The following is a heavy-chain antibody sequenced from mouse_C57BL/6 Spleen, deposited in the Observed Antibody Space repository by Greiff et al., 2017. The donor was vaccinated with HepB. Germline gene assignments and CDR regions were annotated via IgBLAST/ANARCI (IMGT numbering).Heavy chain of an antibody. J-gene: IGHJ3*01. CDR1: GYTFTSYW. D-gene: IGHD2-4*01. CDR2: IDPSNGGT. Sequence: QVQLQQPGTELVKPGASVKLSCKASGYTFTSYWMHWVKQRPGQGLEWIGNIDPSNGGTNYNEKFKSKATLTVDKSYRQAYMQLSSLTSEDSAVYYCARGYYDYDGAWFADWGQGTLVTVTA. CDR3: ARGYYDYDGAWFAD. V-gene: IGHV1-53*01.